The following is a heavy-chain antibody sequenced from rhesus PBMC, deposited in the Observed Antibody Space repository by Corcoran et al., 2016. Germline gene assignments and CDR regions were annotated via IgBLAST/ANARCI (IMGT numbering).Heavy chain of an antibody. V-gene: IGHV4-80*01. J-gene: IGHJ6*01. CDR3: ARGTLITMKLIMSHYGLDS. CDR1: GAFISSHS. CDR2: INGNNGST. D-gene: IGHD3-28*01. Sequence: QVQLQESGPGLVKPSETLSLTCTVSGAFISSHSWTWIRQPLGKGREGWGEINGNNGSTNYKPTLKSRGTISKDASKNYFSLKLNSVTAADTAVYDCARGTLITMKLIMSHYGLDSWGQGVVVSVSS.